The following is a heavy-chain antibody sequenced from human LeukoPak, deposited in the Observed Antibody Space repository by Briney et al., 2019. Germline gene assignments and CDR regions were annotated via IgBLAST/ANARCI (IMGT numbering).Heavy chain of an antibody. CDR2: ISGSGGST. V-gene: IGHV3-23*01. Sequence: PGGSLRLSCAASGFTFSSYAMSWVRQAPGKGLEWVSAISGSGGSTYYADSVKGRFTISRDNSKNTLYLQMNSLRAEDTAVYYWANTVAGGSSFDYWGQGTLVTVSS. D-gene: IGHD6-19*01. CDR1: GFTFSSYA. CDR3: ANTVAGGSSFDY. J-gene: IGHJ4*02.